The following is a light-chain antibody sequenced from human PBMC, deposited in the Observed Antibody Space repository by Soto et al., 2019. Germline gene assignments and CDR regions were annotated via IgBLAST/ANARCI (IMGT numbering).Light chain of an antibody. CDR3: SSYTTTSAVA. CDR2: DVT. J-gene: IGLJ2*01. CDR1: SSDVGGYNC. V-gene: IGLV2-14*03. Sequence: QSALTQPASVSGSPGQWITISCTGTSSDVGGYNCVSWYQQHPGKAPKLMIYDVTNRPSGVSYRFSGSKSGNTASLTISGLQAEDEADYYCSSYTTTSAVAFGGGTKLTVL.